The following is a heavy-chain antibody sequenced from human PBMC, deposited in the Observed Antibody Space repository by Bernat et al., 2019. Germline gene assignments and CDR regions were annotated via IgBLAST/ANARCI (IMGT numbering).Heavy chain of an antibody. CDR2: INSDGSST. CDR1: GFTFSSYW. J-gene: IGHJ4*02. CDR3: TRRCSSGWYGFDY. Sequence: EVQLVESGGGLVQPGGSLRLSCAASGFTFSSYWMHWVRRAAGKGLVWVSRINSDGSSTSYADAVKGRFTISRDNAKNTLFLQMSSLRAEDTAVYYCTRRCSSGWYGFDYWGQGTLVTVSS. D-gene: IGHD6-13*01. V-gene: IGHV3-74*01.